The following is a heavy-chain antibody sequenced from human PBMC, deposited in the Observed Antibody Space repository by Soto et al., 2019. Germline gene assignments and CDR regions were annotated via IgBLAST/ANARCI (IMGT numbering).Heavy chain of an antibody. Sequence: SETLSLTCAVSGVSISSSGYYWGWIRQPPGKGLEWIGSLYYGGNTYYNPSLKSRITISVDTSKNQFSLKLSSVTAADTAVYYCARHTGWSGCGNSWGQGTLVTVSS. V-gene: IGHV4-39*01. CDR2: LYYGGNT. D-gene: IGHD6-19*01. CDR3: ARHTGWSGCGNS. CDR1: GVSISSSGYY. J-gene: IGHJ4*02.